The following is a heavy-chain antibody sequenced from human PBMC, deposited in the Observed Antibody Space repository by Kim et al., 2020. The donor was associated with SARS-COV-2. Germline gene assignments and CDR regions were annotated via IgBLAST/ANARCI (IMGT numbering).Heavy chain of an antibody. CDR2: GSEK. D-gene: IGHD2-15*01. Sequence: GSEKRYVDSVEGRFTISRDNAKNSVYLHMNSLRGDDTAVYYCARERIGWSSWGQGTLVTVSS. J-gene: IGHJ5*02. CDR3: ARERIGWSS. V-gene: IGHV3-7*01.